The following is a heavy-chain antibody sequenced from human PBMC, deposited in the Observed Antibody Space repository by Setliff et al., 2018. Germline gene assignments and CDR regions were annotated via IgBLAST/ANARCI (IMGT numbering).Heavy chain of an antibody. V-gene: IGHV3-7*01. CDR1: GFTFSDWW. Sequence: GGSLRLSCAASGFTFSDWWMSWVRQAPGKGLEWVANIKQDGSEKYYVDSVKGQFTISRDNSKNTQYLQMHSLRVEDTAVYYCAREYYDSSGFSYGMDVWGQGTTVTVSS. J-gene: IGHJ6*02. D-gene: IGHD3-22*01. CDR2: IKQDGSEK. CDR3: AREYYDSSGFSYGMDV.